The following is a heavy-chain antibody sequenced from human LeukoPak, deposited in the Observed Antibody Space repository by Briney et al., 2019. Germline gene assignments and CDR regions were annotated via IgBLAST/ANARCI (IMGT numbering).Heavy chain of an antibody. J-gene: IGHJ2*01. Sequence: ASVKVSCKASGYTFTSYGISWVRQAPGQGLEWMGWISAYNGNTNYAQKLQGRVTMTTDTSTSTAYMELRSLRSDDTAVYYCARDGGQQLVVWYFDLWGRGTLVPVSS. V-gene: IGHV1-18*01. D-gene: IGHD6-13*01. CDR2: ISAYNGNT. CDR3: ARDGGQQLVVWYFDL. CDR1: GYTFTSYG.